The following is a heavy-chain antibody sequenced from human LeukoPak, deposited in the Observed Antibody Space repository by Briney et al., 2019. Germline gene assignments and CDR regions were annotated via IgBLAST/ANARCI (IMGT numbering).Heavy chain of an antibody. CDR3: ASAEYGSGSYYTPDYYYGMDV. J-gene: IGHJ6*02. CDR1: GYTFTSYG. D-gene: IGHD3-10*01. Sequence: ASVKVSCKSSGYTFTSYGISWVRQAPGQGLEWMGWISAYNGNTNYAQKLQGRVTMTTDTSTSTAYMELRSLRSDDTAVYYCASAEYGSGSYYTPDYYYGMDVWGQGTTVTVSS. CDR2: ISAYNGNT. V-gene: IGHV1-18*01.